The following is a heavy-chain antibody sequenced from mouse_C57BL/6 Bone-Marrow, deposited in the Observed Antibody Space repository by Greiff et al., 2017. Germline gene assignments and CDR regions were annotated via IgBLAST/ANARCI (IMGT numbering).Heavy chain of an antibody. CDR2: IYPGNSDT. CDR3: TRSRAGTAEDFDY. Sequence: EVQLQQSGTVLARPGASVKMSCKTSGYTFTSYWMHWVKQRPGQGLEWIGAIYPGNSDTSYNQKFKGKAKLTAVTSASTAYMELSSLTNEDSAVYYGTRSRAGTAEDFDYWGQGTTLTVSS. J-gene: IGHJ2*01. D-gene: IGHD3-3*01. CDR1: GYTFTSYW. V-gene: IGHV1-5*01.